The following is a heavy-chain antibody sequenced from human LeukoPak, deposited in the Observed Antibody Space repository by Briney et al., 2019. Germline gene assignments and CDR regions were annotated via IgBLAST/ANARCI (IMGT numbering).Heavy chain of an antibody. V-gene: IGHV3-48*01. CDR1: GFTFSSYS. D-gene: IGHD5-12*01. CDR2: LSSSSSTI. CDR3: ARAGGYDYRFDY. J-gene: IGHJ4*02. Sequence: GGSLGLSCGASGFTFSSYSMNWVREAPGKGLEWVSYLSSSSSTIHYADSVKGRFPISRDNAKNSLYLQMNSLRAEDTAVYYCARAGGYDYRFDYWGQGTLVTVSS.